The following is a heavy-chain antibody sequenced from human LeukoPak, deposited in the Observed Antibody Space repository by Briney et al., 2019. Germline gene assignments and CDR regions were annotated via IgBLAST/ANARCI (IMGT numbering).Heavy chain of an antibody. D-gene: IGHD2-15*01. CDR1: GFTVSSNY. CDR2: IYSGGST. Sequence: PGGSLRLSCAASGFTVSSNYMSWVRQAPGKGLEWVSVIYSGGSTYYADSVKGRFTISRDNSKNTLYLQMNSLRAEDTAVYYCARVGYCSGGSCYSGYYYGTDVWGQGTTVTVSS. V-gene: IGHV3-66*01. J-gene: IGHJ6*02. CDR3: ARVGYCSGGSCYSGYYYGTDV.